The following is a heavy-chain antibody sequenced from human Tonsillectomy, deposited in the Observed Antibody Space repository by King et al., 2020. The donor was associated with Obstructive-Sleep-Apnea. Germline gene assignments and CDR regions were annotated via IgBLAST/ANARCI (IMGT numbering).Heavy chain of an antibody. CDR1: GFSLSISGEG. V-gene: IGHV2-5*02. Sequence: ITLKESGPTLVKPTQTLTLTCTFSGFSLSISGEGVGWIRQPPGKALEWLALIYWDDDTRYSPSLKSRVTITKDTSKNQVVLTMTNMDPVDTATYYCAHRRPLTYYFDYWGQGTLVTVSS. CDR3: AHRRPLTYYFDY. J-gene: IGHJ4*02. CDR2: IYWDDDT.